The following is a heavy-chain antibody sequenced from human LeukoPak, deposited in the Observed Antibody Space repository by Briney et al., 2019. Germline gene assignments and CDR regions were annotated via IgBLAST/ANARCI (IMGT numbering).Heavy chain of an antibody. CDR1: GGSFSGYY. Sequence: SETLSLTCAVYGGSFSGYYWSWIRQPPGKGLEWIGEINHSGSTNYNPSLKSRVTISVDTSKNRFSLKLSSVTAADTAVYYCAIGGGDSWDYFDYWGQGTLVTVSS. CDR3: AIGGGDSWDYFDY. CDR2: INHSGST. J-gene: IGHJ4*02. D-gene: IGHD2-21*02. V-gene: IGHV4-34*01.